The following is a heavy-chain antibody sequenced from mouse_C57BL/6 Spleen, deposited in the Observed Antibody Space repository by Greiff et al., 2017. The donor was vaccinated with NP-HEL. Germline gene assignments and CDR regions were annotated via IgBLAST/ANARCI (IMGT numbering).Heavy chain of an antibody. Sequence: EVMLVESGGGLVKPGGSLKLSCAASGFTFSDYGMHWVRQAPEKGLEWVAYISSGSSTIYYADTVKGRFTISRDNAKTTLFLQMTSLRSEDTAMYYCARSGGLYYYAMDYWGQGTSVTVSS. J-gene: IGHJ4*01. CDR2: ISSGSSTI. V-gene: IGHV5-17*01. D-gene: IGHD1-1*02. CDR3: ARSGGLYYYAMDY. CDR1: GFTFSDYG.